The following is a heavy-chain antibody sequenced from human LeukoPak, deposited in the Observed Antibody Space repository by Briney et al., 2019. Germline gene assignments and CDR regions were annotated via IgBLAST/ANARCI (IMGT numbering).Heavy chain of an antibody. Sequence: SVKVSCKASGGTFSSYAISWVRQAPGQGLEWMGRIISILGIANYAQKFQGRVTITADRSTSTAYMELSSLRSEDTAVYYCARDSWNLIRLQLWFDPWGQGTLVTVSS. J-gene: IGHJ5*02. CDR1: GGTFSSYA. V-gene: IGHV1-69*04. D-gene: IGHD1-7*01. CDR3: ARDSWNLIRLQLWFDP. CDR2: IISILGIA.